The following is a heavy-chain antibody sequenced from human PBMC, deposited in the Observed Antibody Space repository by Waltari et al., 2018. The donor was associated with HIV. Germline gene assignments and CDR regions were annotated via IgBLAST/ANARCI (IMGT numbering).Heavy chain of an antibody. V-gene: IGHV4-38-2*01. CDR2: FWRTGST. D-gene: IGHD6-6*01. J-gene: IGHJ4*02. CDR1: GYSISSGYY. CDR3: ARLPYSTSRFDY. Sequence: QVQLQESGPGLVKPSETLSLTCAVSGYSISSGYYWGWIRQPPGKGLEWIGSFWRTGSTYYNPSLKSRVTISGDTSKNQFSLNLTSVTAADTAVYFCARLPYSTSRFDYWGRGTLVTVSS.